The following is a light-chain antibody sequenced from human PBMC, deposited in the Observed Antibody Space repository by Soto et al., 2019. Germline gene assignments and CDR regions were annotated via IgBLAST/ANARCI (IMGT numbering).Light chain of an antibody. Sequence: EIVLTQSPATLSLSPGERASLSRRASQSVSSYLAWYQQKPGQAPRLLIYGASIRATGIPARFSGSGSGTDFTLTISSLEPEDFAVYYCQQRSNWPPLTFGGGTKVEIK. CDR2: GAS. CDR1: QSVSSY. V-gene: IGKV3-11*01. J-gene: IGKJ4*01. CDR3: QQRSNWPPLT.